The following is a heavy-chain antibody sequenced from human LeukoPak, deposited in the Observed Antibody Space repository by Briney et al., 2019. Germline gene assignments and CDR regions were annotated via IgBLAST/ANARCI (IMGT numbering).Heavy chain of an antibody. D-gene: IGHD1-14*01. CDR1: GFTFSSYA. Sequence: GGSLRLSCAASGFTFSSYAMHWVRQAPGKGLEWVAVISGSGGSTYYADSVKGRFTISRDNSKITLYLQMNSLRAEDTAVYYCAKETRNRGVDPWGQGTLVTVSS. V-gene: IGHV3-23*01. CDR2: ISGSGGST. J-gene: IGHJ5*02. CDR3: AKETRNRGVDP.